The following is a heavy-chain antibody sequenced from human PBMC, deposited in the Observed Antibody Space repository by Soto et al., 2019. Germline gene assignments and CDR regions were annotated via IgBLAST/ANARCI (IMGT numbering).Heavy chain of an antibody. CDR1: GGTFSSYA. CDR2: IIPIFGTA. D-gene: IGHD2-8*01. Sequence: QVQVVQSGAEVKKPGSSVKVSCKASGGTFSSYAISWVRQAPGQGLEWMGGIIPIFGTANYAQKFQGRVTITADESTSPASMELSSLRSEDTAVYYCARGGSKRHLKVYASHYGMDDWGQGTTVTVSS. V-gene: IGHV1-69*01. J-gene: IGHJ6*02. CDR3: ARGGSKRHLKVYASHYGMDD.